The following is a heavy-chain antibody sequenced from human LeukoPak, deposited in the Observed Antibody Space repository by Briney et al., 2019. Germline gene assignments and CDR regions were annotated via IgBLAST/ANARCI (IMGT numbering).Heavy chain of an antibody. D-gene: IGHD3-10*01. CDR1: GFTFSSYG. J-gene: IGHJ5*02. CDR2: IWYDGSNK. V-gene: IGHV3-33*06. Sequence: PGGSLRLSCAASGFTFSSYGMHWVRQAPGKGLEWVAVIWYDGSNKYYADSVKGRFTISRDNSKNTLYLQMNSLRAEDTAVYYCAKVVPTIWFGELGKWFDPWGQGTLVTVSS. CDR3: AKVVPTIWFGELGKWFDP.